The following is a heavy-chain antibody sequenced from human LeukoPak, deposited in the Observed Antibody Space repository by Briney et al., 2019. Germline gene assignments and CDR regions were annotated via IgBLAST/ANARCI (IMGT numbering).Heavy chain of an antibody. CDR2: IWYDGSDK. V-gene: IGHV3-33*08. Sequence: GGSLRLSCAASGLTISSHGMHWVRQAPGKGLEWVAVIWYDGSDKYYADSVKGRFTISRDNSKNTLYLQMNSLRDEDTAIYYCARERNDGFDIWGQGTMVTVSS. J-gene: IGHJ3*02. CDR1: GLTISSHG. CDR3: ARERNDGFDI.